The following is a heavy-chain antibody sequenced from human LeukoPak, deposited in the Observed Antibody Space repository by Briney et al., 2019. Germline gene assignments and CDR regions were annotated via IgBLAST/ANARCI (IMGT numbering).Heavy chain of an antibody. CDR1: GFTFGPYT. V-gene: IGHV3-48*01. Sequence: PGGSLRLSCAASGFTFGPYTMNWVRQAPGKGLEWVSYISSSSDTIYYADSVKGRFTISRDNSKNTLYLQMGSLRAEDMAVYYCARGGGRWLQSSTPFDYWGQGTLVTVSS. D-gene: IGHD5-24*01. J-gene: IGHJ4*02. CDR3: ARGGGRWLQSSTPFDY. CDR2: ISSSSDTI.